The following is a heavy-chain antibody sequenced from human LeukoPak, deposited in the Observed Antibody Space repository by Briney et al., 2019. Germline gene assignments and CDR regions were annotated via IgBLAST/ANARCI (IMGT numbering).Heavy chain of an antibody. CDR1: GYPFTNYG. CDR2: ISGYNART. V-gene: IGHV1-18*01. J-gene: IGHJ6*03. CDR3: ASKAYDFWSGSPPGDYYYMDV. Sequence: ASVKVSCKASGYPFTNYGISWVRQAPGQGLEWMGWISGYNARTYYAQKFQGRVTMTTDTSTSTAYMQLRSLRSDDTAVYYCASKAYDFWSGSPPGDYYYMDVSGKGTTVTVSS. D-gene: IGHD3-3*01.